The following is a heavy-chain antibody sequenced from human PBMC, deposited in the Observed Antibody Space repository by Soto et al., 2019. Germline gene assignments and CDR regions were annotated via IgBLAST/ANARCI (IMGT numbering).Heavy chain of an antibody. CDR3: ARASPINWDIDY. CDR2: ISYDGSNR. J-gene: IGHJ4*02. CDR1: GFTFSSYG. D-gene: IGHD7-27*01. Sequence: PGGSLRLSCAASGFTFSSYGMHWVRQAPGKGLEWVAVISYDGSNRYYADSVKGRFTISRDNSKNTLYLQMNSLRAEDTAVYYCARASPINWDIDYWGQGTLVTVSS. V-gene: IGHV3-30*03.